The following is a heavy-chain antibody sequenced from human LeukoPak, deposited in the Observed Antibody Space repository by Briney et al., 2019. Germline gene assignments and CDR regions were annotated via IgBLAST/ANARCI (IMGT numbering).Heavy chain of an antibody. CDR2: INPSGGST. CDR3: ARAPPVPYDSSGYYPGAFDI. CDR1: GYTFTSYY. J-gene: IGHJ3*02. V-gene: IGHV1-46*01. D-gene: IGHD3-22*01. Sequence: ASVTVSCKASGYTFTSYYMHWVRQAPGQGLEWMGIINPSGGSTSYAQKFQGRVTMTRDTSTSTVYMELSSLRSEDTAVYYCARAPPVPYDSSGYYPGAFDIWGQGTMVTVSS.